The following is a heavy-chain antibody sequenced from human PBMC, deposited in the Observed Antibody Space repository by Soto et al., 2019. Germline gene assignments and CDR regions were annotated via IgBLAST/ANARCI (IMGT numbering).Heavy chain of an antibody. CDR1: GGSISSSSYY. D-gene: IGHD2-2*01. V-gene: IGHV4-39*01. CDR2: IYYSGST. CDR3: ARHRSGWSSTSCYGGENYYYYDMDV. Sequence: QLQLQESGPGLVKPSETLSLTCTVSGGSISSSSYYWGWIRQPPGKGLVWIVSIYYSGSTYYNPCPKSQVTITVDTSKTQVSLKLSFVTAADTAVYYGARHRSGWSSTSCYGGENYYYYDMDVWGKGTTVTVSS. J-gene: IGHJ6*03.